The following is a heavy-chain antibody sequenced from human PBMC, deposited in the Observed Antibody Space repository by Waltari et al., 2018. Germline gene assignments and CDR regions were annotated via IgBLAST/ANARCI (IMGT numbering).Heavy chain of an antibody. V-gene: IGHV1-2*04. Sequence: QVQLVQSGAEVKKPGASVKVSCKASGYTSSAYYMHWVRQAPGQGLEWMGWINPNSGGTNYAQKFQGWVTMTRDTSIDTAYMELSRLRSDDTAVYYCAVIEYSSLPPVDYWGQGTPVTVSS. CDR1: GYTSSAYY. D-gene: IGHD6-19*01. J-gene: IGHJ4*02. CDR3: AVIEYSSLPPVDY. CDR2: INPNSGGT.